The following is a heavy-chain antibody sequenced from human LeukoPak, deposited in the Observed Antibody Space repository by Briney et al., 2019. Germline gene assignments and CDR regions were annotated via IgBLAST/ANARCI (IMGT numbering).Heavy chain of an antibody. CDR2: IKQDGSEK. CDR1: GFTFSSYW. CDR3: ASDSSGYSSYATFDY. Sequence: GGSLRLSCAAYGFTFSSYWMSWVRQAPGKGLEWVANIKQDGSEKYYVDSVKGRFTISRDNAKNSLYLQMNSLRAEDTAVYFCASDSSGYSSYATFDYWGQGTLVTVSS. V-gene: IGHV3-7*01. J-gene: IGHJ4*02. D-gene: IGHD3-22*01.